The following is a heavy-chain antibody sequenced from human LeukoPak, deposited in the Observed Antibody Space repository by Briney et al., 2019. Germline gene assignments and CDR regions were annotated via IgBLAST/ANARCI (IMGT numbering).Heavy chain of an antibody. CDR2: ITGSGGIT. CDR1: GFTFSSFG. J-gene: IGHJ4*02. V-gene: IGHV3-23*01. Sequence: GGSLRLSCAASGFTFSSFGMTWVRQAPGKGLEWVSTITGSGGITYYADSVKGRFTISRDNSKNTLYLQMNSLRVEDTAVYYCVRGADTGYSSDSWGQGTLVTVSS. CDR3: VRGADTGYSSDS. D-gene: IGHD3-9*01.